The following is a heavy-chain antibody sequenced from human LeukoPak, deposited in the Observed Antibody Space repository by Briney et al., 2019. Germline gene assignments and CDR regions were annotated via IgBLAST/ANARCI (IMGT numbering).Heavy chain of an antibody. Sequence: GASVKVSCKASGYSFTGYYMHWVRPAPGQGFEWMGWINPNSGGTNYAQKFQGRVTMTRDTSISTAYMELSRLRSDDTAMYYCARARLEWLFGFDPWGQGTLVTVSS. CDR1: GYSFTGYY. CDR2: INPNSGGT. V-gene: IGHV1-2*02. D-gene: IGHD3-3*01. J-gene: IGHJ5*02. CDR3: ARARLEWLFGFDP.